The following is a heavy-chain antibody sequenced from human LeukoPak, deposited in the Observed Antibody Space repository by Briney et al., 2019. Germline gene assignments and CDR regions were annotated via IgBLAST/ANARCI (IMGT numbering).Heavy chain of an antibody. Sequence: PGGSLRLSCAASGFTFSSYGMHWVRQAPRKGLEWVAVIWYDGSNKYYADSVKGRFTISRDNSKNTLYLQMNSLRAEDTAVYYCAKGQYYDSSGYIDYWGQGTLVTVSS. CDR1: GFTFSSYG. CDR3: AKGQYYDSSGYIDY. V-gene: IGHV3-33*06. J-gene: IGHJ4*02. D-gene: IGHD3-22*01. CDR2: IWYDGSNK.